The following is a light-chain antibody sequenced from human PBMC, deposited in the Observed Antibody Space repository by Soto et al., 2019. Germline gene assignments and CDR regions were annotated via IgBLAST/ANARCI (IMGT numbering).Light chain of an antibody. V-gene: IGKV3-15*01. Sequence: EIVFTQSPATLSLSPGERATLSCRASQSVSSNLAWYQQKPGQAPRLLIYGASTRATGIPARFSGSGSETDFTLTVSSLRSEDSAVYYCQQYNYWPITFGQGTRLEIK. J-gene: IGKJ5*01. CDR2: GAS. CDR1: QSVSSN. CDR3: QQYNYWPIT.